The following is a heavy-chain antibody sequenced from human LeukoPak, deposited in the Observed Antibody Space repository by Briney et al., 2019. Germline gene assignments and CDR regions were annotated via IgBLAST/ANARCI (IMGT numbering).Heavy chain of an antibody. CDR2: INPSGGST. CDR1: GYTFTSYY. D-gene: IGHD2/OR15-2a*01. Sequence: ASVKVSCKASGYTFTSYYMHWVRQAPGQGLEWMGIINPSGGSTSYAQKFQGRVTMTRDTSTSTIYMELSSLRSEDTAVYYCARDDSTANCYLSHWGQGTLVTVSS. CDR3: ARDDSTANCYLSH. J-gene: IGHJ4*02. V-gene: IGHV1-46*01.